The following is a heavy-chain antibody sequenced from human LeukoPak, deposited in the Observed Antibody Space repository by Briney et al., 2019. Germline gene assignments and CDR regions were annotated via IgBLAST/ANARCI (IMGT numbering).Heavy chain of an antibody. Sequence: PGGSLRLSCAASGFTFSSYWMYWVRQAPGKGLVWVSRVNGDGSYTMYADSVKGRFTISRDNAKNTLYLQMNSLRAEDTAVYYCARDLAIAVAGTSPYWGQGTLVTVSS. CDR3: ARDLAIAVAGTSPY. CDR1: GFTFSSYW. J-gene: IGHJ4*02. V-gene: IGHV3-74*03. D-gene: IGHD6-19*01. CDR2: VNGDGSYT.